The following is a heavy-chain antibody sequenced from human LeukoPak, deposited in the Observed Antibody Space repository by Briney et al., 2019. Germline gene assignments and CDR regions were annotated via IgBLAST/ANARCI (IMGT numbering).Heavy chain of an antibody. D-gene: IGHD6-13*01. J-gene: IGHJ5*01. V-gene: IGHV3-21*01. Sequence: GGSLRLSCAASGFSLSTFSMNWVRQAPGKGLERVSRISGTGSVYYAASVRGRFTISRDNAGNSLFLQLNSLRTEDTAVYFCARDLPGSSWYALDSWGQGTLVTVSS. CDR2: ISGTGSV. CDR3: ARDLPGSSWYALDS. CDR1: GFSLSTFS.